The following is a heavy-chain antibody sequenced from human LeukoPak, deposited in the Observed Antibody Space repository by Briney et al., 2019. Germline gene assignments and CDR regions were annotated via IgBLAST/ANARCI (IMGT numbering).Heavy chain of an antibody. J-gene: IGHJ4*02. CDR3: AASWKWSHYFDY. Sequence: SETLSLTCAVYGGSFSGYYWSRIRQPPGKGLEWIGEINHSGSTNYNPSPKSRVTISVDTSKNQFSLKLSSVTAADTAVYYCAASWKWSHYFDYWGQGTLVTVSS. D-gene: IGHD2-15*01. CDR2: INHSGST. CDR1: GGSFSGYY. V-gene: IGHV4-34*01.